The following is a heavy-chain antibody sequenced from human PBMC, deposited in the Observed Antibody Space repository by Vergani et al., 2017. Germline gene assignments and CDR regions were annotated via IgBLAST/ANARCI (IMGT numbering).Heavy chain of an antibody. J-gene: IGHJ4*02. CDR2: INPSGGHT. D-gene: IGHD3-9*01. CDR3: ARVDYGILTGYLY. V-gene: IGHV1-46*03. Sequence: QVQVVQSGAEVKKSGASVKVSCKTSGYTFSNYYMHWVRQVPGQGLEWMGIINPSGGHTNYAQKFQDRVTMTRDTSTSTVYMELSSLRSEDTAIYYCARVDYGILTGYLYWGQGALVTVSA. CDR1: GYTFSNYY.